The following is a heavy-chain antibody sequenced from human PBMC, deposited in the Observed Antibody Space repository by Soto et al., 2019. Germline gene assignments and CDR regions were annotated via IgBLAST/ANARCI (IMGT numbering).Heavy chain of an antibody. CDR1: GADINAYS. Sequence: ASETLSLTCSVSGADINAYSWTWIRQPAGKGLEWIGRIYTSASINYNPSLKGRVTLSVDTSTNQVSLRLASVTAADTAVYYCARDREAGYNFYYGMDVWGQGTTVTVSS. V-gene: IGHV4-4*07. CDR2: IYTSASI. D-gene: IGHD6-19*01. J-gene: IGHJ6*02. CDR3: ARDREAGYNFYYGMDV.